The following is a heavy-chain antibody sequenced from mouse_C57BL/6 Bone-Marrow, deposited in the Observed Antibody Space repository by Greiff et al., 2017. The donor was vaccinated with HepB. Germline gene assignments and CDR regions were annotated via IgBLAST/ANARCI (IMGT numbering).Heavy chain of an antibody. CDR2: ISNLAYSI. Sequence: EVKLMESGGGLVQPGGSLKLSCAASGFTFSDYGMAWVRQAPRKGPEWVAFISNLAYSIYYADTVTGRFTISRENAKNTLYLEMSSLRSEDTAMYYCARNYGSSYVGFAFWGQGTLVTVSA. CDR3: ARNYGSSYVGFAF. J-gene: IGHJ3*01. CDR1: GFTFSDYG. D-gene: IGHD1-1*01. V-gene: IGHV5-15*01.